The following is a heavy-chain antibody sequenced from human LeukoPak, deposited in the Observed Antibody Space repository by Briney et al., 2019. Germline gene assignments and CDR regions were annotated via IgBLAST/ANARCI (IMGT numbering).Heavy chain of an antibody. Sequence: ASVKDSCKASGYTFTTYGISWVRQAPGQGLEWMGGIIPIFGTANYAQKFQGRVTITADKSTSTAYMELSSLRSEDTAVYYCARIGSYGSGTFTGYWGQGTLVTVSS. D-gene: IGHD3-10*01. CDR1: GYTFTTYG. V-gene: IGHV1-69*06. CDR3: ARIGSYGSGTFTGY. CDR2: IIPIFGTA. J-gene: IGHJ4*02.